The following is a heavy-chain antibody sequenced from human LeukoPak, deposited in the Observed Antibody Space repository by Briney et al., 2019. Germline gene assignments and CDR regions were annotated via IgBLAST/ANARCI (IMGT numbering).Heavy chain of an antibody. J-gene: IGHJ5*02. CDR2: IIPIFGTA. D-gene: IGHD3-3*01. V-gene: IGHV1-69*13. CDR3: AREGAERLFVSNWFDP. Sequence: SVKVSCKASGGTFSSYAISWVRQAPGQGLEWMGGIIPIFGTANYAQKFQGRVTITADESTSTAYMELSSLRSEDTAVYYCAREGAERLFVSNWFDPWGQGTLVTVSS. CDR1: GGTFSSYA.